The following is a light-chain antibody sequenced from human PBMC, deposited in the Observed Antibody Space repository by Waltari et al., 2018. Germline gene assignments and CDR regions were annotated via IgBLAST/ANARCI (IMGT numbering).Light chain of an antibody. CDR3: QQRANWPPLT. CDR2: HGS. V-gene: IGKV3-11*01. J-gene: IGKJ4*01. Sequence: EIVLTQSPATLSLSPGERATLSCRASQSVSNFLAWYQQKPGQAPRLLIYHGSNRATGIPARFSGRGSGTDFTLTISGLEPGDSAVYYCQQRANWPPLTFGGGTRVEI. CDR1: QSVSNF.